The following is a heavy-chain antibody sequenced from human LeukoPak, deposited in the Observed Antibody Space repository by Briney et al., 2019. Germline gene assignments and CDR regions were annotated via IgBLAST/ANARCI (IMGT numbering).Heavy chain of an antibody. V-gene: IGHV3-23*01. J-gene: IGHJ6*04. Sequence: GGPLRLSCAASGFTFSSYAMTWVRQAPGKGLEWVSAISGSGGSTYYADSVKGRFTISRDNSKTTLYLQMNSLRAEDTAVYYCAKDVDSSSWDYYGMDVWGKGTTVTVSS. CDR3: AKDVDSSSWDYYGMDV. CDR1: GFTFSSYA. CDR2: ISGSGGST. D-gene: IGHD6-13*01.